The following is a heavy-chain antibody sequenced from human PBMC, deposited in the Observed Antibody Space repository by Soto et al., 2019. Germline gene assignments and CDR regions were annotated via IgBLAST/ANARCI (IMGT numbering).Heavy chain of an antibody. V-gene: IGHV1-69*13. J-gene: IGHJ6*02. CDR1: GGTFSVYA. Sequence: SVKVSCKPSGGTFSVYAISWVLRAPGQRLEWIGGFIPIYGTRNYAQKFQGSVTITADESTSTAYMELSSLRSEDTAVYYCARAERPYGDYDNYYYAMDVWDQGTSVTVSS. CDR3: ARAERPYGDYDNYYYAMDV. D-gene: IGHD4-17*01. CDR2: FIPIYGTR.